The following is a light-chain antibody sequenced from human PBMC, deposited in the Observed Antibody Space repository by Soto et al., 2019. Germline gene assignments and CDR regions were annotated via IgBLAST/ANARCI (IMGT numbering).Light chain of an antibody. J-gene: IGKJ1*01. Sequence: DIQMTQSPSTLSASVGDRVTITCRASQSISSWLAWYQQKPGKAPKLLIYKASTLQSGVPSRFSGSGSGTDFTLAISSLRPDDSATYYCQQYNVNWILGQGTKV. CDR3: QQYNVNWI. CDR2: KAS. V-gene: IGKV1-5*03. CDR1: QSISSW.